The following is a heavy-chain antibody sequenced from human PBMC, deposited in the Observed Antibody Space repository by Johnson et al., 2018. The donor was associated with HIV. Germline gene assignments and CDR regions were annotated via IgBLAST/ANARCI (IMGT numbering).Heavy chain of an antibody. CDR1: GFTFDDYA. V-gene: IGHV3-43D*03. CDR2: ISWDGGST. Sequence: VQLVESGGVVVQPGGSLRLSCAASGFTFDDYAMHWVRQAPGKGLEWVSLISWDGGSTYSADSVKGRFTISRDNSKNSLYLQMNSLRAEYTDLYYCAKEEGSSGWFEAFDIWGQGTMVTVSS. J-gene: IGHJ3*02. CDR3: AKEEGSSGWFEAFDI. D-gene: IGHD6-19*01.